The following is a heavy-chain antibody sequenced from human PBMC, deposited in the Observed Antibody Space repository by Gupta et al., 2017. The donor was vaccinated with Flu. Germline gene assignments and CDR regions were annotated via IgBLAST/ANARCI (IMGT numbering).Heavy chain of an antibody. D-gene: IGHD1-7*01. CDR3: AKDWNYDAFDI. CDR1: GFTFSSYG. CDR2: ISYDGSNK. J-gene: IGHJ3*02. Sequence: QVQLVESGGGVVQPGRSLRLSCAASGFTFSSYGMPWVRQAPGKGLEWVAVISYDGSNKYYADSVKGRFTISRDNSKNTLYLQMNSLRAEDTAVYYCAKDWNYDAFDIWGQGTMVTVSS. V-gene: IGHV3-30*18.